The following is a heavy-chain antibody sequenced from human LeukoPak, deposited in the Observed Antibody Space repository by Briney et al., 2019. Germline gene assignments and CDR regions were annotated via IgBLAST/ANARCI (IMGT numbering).Heavy chain of an antibody. CDR3: AKWAWDYGDYGVFDY. D-gene: IGHD4-17*01. CDR2: DSGSGGST. CDR1: GFTFRSYS. V-gene: IGHV3-23*01. J-gene: IGHJ4*02. Sequence: PGCSLRLPRPASGFTFRSYSMSWLRQAPGKGREGVSADSGSGGSTYYADSVKGRFTISRDNSKNTLYLQMKRLRAEDTAVYYCAKWAWDYGDYGVFDYWGQGTLVTVSS.